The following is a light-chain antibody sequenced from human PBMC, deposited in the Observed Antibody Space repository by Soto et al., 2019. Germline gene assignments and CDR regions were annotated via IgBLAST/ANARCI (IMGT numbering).Light chain of an antibody. CDR2: GAS. CDR3: QQYDKWPIT. Sequence: EIVLTQSPGTLSLSPGERATLSCRASQSVSSNYLAWYQQKPGQAPRLLIYGASNRATGIPARFSGSGSGTEFTLTISSLQSEDFAVYYCQQYDKWPITFGQGTRLEIK. V-gene: IGKV3D-15*01. CDR1: QSVSSN. J-gene: IGKJ5*01.